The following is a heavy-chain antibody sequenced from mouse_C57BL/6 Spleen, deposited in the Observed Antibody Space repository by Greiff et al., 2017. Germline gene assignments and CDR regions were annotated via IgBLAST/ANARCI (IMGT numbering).Heavy chain of an antibody. CDR1: GYTFTDYE. CDR2: IDPETGGT. J-gene: IGHJ2*01. D-gene: IGHD2-5*01. CDR3: TRGDSNYVPSLDY. Sequence: QVQLQQSGAELVRPGASVTLSCKASGYTFTDYEMHWVKQTPVHGLEWIGAIDPETGGTAYNQKFTGKAILTADKSSSTAYMELRSLTSEDSAVYYCTRGDSNYVPSLDYWGQGTTLTVSS. V-gene: IGHV1-15*01.